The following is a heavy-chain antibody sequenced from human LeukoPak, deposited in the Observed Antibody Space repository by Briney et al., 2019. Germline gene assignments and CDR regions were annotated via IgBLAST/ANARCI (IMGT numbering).Heavy chain of an antibody. Sequence: GGSLRLSCAASGFTFSSYSMNWVRQASGKGLEWVSSISSSSSYIYYADSVKGRFTISRDNAKNSLYLQMNSLRAEDTAVYYCARARRADLRFGESFRHTKAVRALDIWGQGTMVTVSS. CDR2: ISSSSSYI. J-gene: IGHJ3*02. CDR1: GFTFSSYS. D-gene: IGHD3-10*01. CDR3: ARARRADLRFGESFRHTKAVRALDI. V-gene: IGHV3-21*01.